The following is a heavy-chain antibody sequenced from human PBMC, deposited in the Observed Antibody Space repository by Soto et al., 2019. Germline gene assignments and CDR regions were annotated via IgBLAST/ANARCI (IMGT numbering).Heavy chain of an antibody. Sequence: ASVKVSCKASGYTFTSYGISWVRQAPGQGLEWMGWISAYSGNTNYAQKLQGRVTMTTDTSTSTAYMELRSLRSDDTAVYYCASSKVSSYYDSSGYSYDYWGQGTLVTVSS. CDR2: ISAYSGNT. V-gene: IGHV1-18*04. J-gene: IGHJ4*02. CDR1: GYTFTSYG. D-gene: IGHD3-22*01. CDR3: ASSKVSSYYDSSGYSYDY.